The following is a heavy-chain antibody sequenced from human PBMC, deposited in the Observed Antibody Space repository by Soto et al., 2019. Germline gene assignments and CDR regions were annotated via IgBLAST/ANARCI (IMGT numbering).Heavy chain of an antibody. CDR1: GYTFSSYA. CDR3: ARERYERGTVVIPAHYYYPMDV. D-gene: IGHD2-2*01. V-gene: IGHV1-3*01. Sequence: ASVKVSCKASGYTFSSYAMHWVRQAPGQRLEWMGWINAGNSNTKYSQKFQGRVSITRDTSASTAYMELNSLRSEDTAVYYCARERYERGTVVIPAHYYYPMDVWGQGTTVTVSS. CDR2: INAGNSNT. J-gene: IGHJ6*02.